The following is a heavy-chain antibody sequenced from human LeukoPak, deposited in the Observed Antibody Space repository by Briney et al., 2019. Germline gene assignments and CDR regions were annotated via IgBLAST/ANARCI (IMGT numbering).Heavy chain of an antibody. D-gene: IGHD3-22*01. Sequence: ASVKVSCKVSGYTLTELSMHWVRQAPGKGLEWMGGFDPEDGETIYAQKFQGRVTMTEDTSTDTAYMELSSLGSEDTAVYYCATSYYYDSSGPHFDYWGQGTLVTVSS. V-gene: IGHV1-24*01. CDR3: ATSYYYDSSGPHFDY. J-gene: IGHJ4*02. CDR2: FDPEDGET. CDR1: GYTLTELS.